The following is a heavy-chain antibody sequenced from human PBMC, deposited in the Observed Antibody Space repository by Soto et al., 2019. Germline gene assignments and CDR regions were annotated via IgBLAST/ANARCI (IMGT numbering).Heavy chain of an antibody. CDR3: ARGRRNFDY. CDR1: GGSISSGDYY. CDR2: INHSGST. Sequence: SQTLSLTCTVSGGSISSGDYYWSWIRQPPGKGLEWIGEINHSGSTNYNPSLKSRVTISVDTSKNQFSLKLSSVTAADTAVYYCARGRRNFDYWGQGTLVTVSS. J-gene: IGHJ4*02. V-gene: IGHV4-39*07.